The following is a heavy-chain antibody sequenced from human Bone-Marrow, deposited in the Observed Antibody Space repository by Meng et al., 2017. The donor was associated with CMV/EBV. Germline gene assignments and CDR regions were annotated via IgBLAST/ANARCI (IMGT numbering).Heavy chain of an antibody. Sequence: GESLKISCAASAFTFRSYAMHWVRQPPGKGLEWVAVISSDGSKEYYADSVKGRFTVSRDNSNNTLYLQMNSLRAEDTAVYYCAKDRGKQPSPLGYWGQGTLVTVSS. CDR2: ISSDGSKE. J-gene: IGHJ4*02. V-gene: IGHV3-30*04. CDR3: AKDRGKQPSPLGY. CDR1: AFTFRSYA. D-gene: IGHD6-13*01.